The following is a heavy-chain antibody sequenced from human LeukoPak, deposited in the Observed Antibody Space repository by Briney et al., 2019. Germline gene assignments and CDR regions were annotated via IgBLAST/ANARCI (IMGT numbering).Heavy chain of an antibody. CDR1: GFTFSNAW. V-gene: IGHV3-15*01. Sequence: GGSLRLSCAASGFTFSNAWMSWVRQAPGKGLEWVGRIKSKTDGGTTDYAAPVKGRFTISRDDSENTLFLQMNSLKTEDTAVYYCTTGGYNGYDSLDYWGQGTLVTVSS. CDR2: IKSKTDGGTT. CDR3: TTGGYNGYDSLDY. D-gene: IGHD5-12*01. J-gene: IGHJ4*02.